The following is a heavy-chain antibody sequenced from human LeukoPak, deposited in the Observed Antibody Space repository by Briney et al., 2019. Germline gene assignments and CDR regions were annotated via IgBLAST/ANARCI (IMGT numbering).Heavy chain of an antibody. CDR2: IYYSGST. Sequence: ASETLSLTCTVSGGSISSSSYYWGWIRQPPGKGLEWIGSIYYSGSTYYNPSLKNRVTISADTSKNRFSLNLSSVTAADTAVYYCARGRGYYDSSGYPFFDYWGQGTLVTVSS. D-gene: IGHD3-22*01. V-gene: IGHV4-39*01. CDR1: GGSISSSSYY. J-gene: IGHJ4*02. CDR3: ARGRGYYDSSGYPFFDY.